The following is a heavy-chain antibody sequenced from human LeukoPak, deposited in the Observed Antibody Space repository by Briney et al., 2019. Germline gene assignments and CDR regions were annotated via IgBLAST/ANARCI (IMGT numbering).Heavy chain of an antibody. CDR3: ARDPRGSEYSHFDS. CDR1: GFSLSSSY. Sequence: GGSLRLSCVASGFSLSSSYMSWVRQAPGKGLEWVANIKQDGNEKHYVDSVKGRFTISRDNAKSSLYLQMNRLRADDTAVYYCARDPRGSEYSHFDSWGQGTLVTVSS. CDR2: IKQDGNEK. J-gene: IGHJ4*02. D-gene: IGHD3-10*01. V-gene: IGHV3-7*01.